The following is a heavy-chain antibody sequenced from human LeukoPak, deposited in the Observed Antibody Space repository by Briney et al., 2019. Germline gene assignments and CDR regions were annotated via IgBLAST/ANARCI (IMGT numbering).Heavy chain of an antibody. Sequence: ASVKVSCKASGYTFISYGISWVRQAPGQGPEGMGWVSAYNGNTSYVQKFQGRVTMTTDTSTRTVYMELRSLRSDDPAVYYCARDLSYGSGIRNFDYWGQGTLVIVSS. D-gene: IGHD3-10*01. CDR2: VSAYNGNT. V-gene: IGHV1-18*01. CDR1: GYTFISYG. J-gene: IGHJ4*02. CDR3: ARDLSYGSGIRNFDY.